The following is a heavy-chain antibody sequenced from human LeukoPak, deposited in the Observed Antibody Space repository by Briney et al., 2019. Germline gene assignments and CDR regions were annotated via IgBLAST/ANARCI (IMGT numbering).Heavy chain of an antibody. J-gene: IGHJ5*02. CDR2: INPSGGST. CDR3: ARSITMDERFDP. CDR1: GYTFTSYY. Sequence: ASVKVSCKASGYTFTSYYMHWVRQAPGQGLEWMGIINPSGGSTSYAQKFQGRVTMTRDMSTSTVYMELSSLRSEDTAVYYCARSITMDERFDPWGQGTLVTVSS. D-gene: IGHD3-10*01. V-gene: IGHV1-46*01.